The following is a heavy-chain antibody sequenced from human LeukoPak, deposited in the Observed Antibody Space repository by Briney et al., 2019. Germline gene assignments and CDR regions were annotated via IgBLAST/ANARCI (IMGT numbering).Heavy chain of an antibody. Sequence: GGSLRLSCAASGFTFSTYWMSWVRQAPGKGLEWVANIRQDGVEKYYVDSVRGRFTISRDNAKKSLFLQMNSLRVEDAAVYYCARGEIGGDWYGGWGQGTLVTVSP. D-gene: IGHD2-21*02. J-gene: IGHJ4*02. CDR3: ARGEIGGDWYGG. V-gene: IGHV3-7*04. CDR1: GFTFSTYW. CDR2: IRQDGVEK.